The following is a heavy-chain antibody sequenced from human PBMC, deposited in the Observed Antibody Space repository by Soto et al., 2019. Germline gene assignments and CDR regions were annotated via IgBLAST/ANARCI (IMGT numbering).Heavy chain of an antibody. J-gene: IGHJ6*03. CDR2: ISAYNGNT. CDR1: GYTFTSYG. D-gene: IGHD5-12*01. Sequence: ASVKVSFKASGYTFTSYGISWVRQAPGQGLEWMGWISAYNGNTNYAQKLQGRVTMTTDTSTSTAYMELRSLRSDDTAVYYCARLRSGYVFYYYMDVWGKGTTVTVSS. CDR3: ARLRSGYVFYYYMDV. V-gene: IGHV1-18*01.